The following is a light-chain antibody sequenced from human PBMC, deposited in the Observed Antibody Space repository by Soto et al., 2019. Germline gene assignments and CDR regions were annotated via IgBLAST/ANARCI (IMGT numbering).Light chain of an antibody. CDR2: AAS. V-gene: IGKV1-17*01. CDR3: LQHNSYPFT. Sequence: DIQMTQSPSSLSASVGDRCTITCRASQGMGNDLGWFQQKPGKAPKRLIYAASSLQSGVPSRFSGSGSGTEFTLTISSLQPEDFATYYCLQHNSYPFTFGQGTKVEIK. J-gene: IGKJ1*01. CDR1: QGMGND.